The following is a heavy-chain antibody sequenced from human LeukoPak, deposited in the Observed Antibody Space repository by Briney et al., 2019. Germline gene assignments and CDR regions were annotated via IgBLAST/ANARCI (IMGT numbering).Heavy chain of an antibody. CDR1: GGSISSSNW. J-gene: IGHJ6*03. CDR2: IYHSGST. D-gene: IGHD3-3*01. CDR3: ARVTATTIFGVVNYMDV. Sequence: SETLSLTYAVSGGSISSSNWWSWVRQPPGKGLEWIGEIYHSGSTNYNPSLKSRVTISVDTSKNQFSLKLSSVTAADTAVYYCARVTATTIFGVVNYMDVWGKGTTVTVSS. V-gene: IGHV4-4*02.